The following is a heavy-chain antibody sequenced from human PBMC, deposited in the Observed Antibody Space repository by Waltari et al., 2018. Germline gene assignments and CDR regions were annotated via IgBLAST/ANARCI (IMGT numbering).Heavy chain of an antibody. V-gene: IGHV4-59*01. CDR2: IYYSGST. CDR1: GGSISHYY. Sequence: QVKLQESGPGLVKPSETLSLTCTVPGGSISHYYWSWIRQPPGKGLEWIGYIYYSGSTNYNASLKSRVTISVDTSKNQFSLKLRSVTAADTAVYYCAREYSSSSGLDYFDYWGQGTLVTVSS. J-gene: IGHJ4*02. D-gene: IGHD6-6*01. CDR3: AREYSSSSGLDYFDY.